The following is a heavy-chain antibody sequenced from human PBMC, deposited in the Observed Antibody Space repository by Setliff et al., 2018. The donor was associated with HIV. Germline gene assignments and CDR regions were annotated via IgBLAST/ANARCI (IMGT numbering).Heavy chain of an antibody. CDR2: IYYSGTT. CDR1: GVSITSHY. CDR3: ARDHYCYGMDV. Sequence: SETLSLTCTVSGVSITSHYWSWIRQPPGTGLEWIGYIYYSGTTNYNPSLKSRVTISVDTSKNQFSLKLSSVTAADTAVYYCARDHYCYGMDVWGQGTTVTVSS. J-gene: IGHJ6*02. V-gene: IGHV4-59*11.